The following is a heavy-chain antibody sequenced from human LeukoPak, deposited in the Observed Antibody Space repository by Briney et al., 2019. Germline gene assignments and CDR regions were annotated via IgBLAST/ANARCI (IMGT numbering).Heavy chain of an antibody. CDR3: AKANSYASYYFDF. Sequence: GGSLRLSCAASGFRDSNDYMAWVRQAPGQGVEGVSFIFAWGSAYFSDSVKGRFTMSRDRSKNTLSLQMNSLRAEDTAVYYCAKANSYASYYFDFWGQGALVFVSS. J-gene: IGHJ4*02. CDR1: GFRDSNDY. V-gene: IGHV3-53*01. CDR2: IFAWGSA. D-gene: IGHD3-16*01.